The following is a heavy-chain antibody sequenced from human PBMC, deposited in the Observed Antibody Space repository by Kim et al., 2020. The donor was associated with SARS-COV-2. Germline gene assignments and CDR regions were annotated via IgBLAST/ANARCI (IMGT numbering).Heavy chain of an antibody. J-gene: IGHJ6*02. CDR2: IDWDDDK. CDR3: ARISYDILTGYYYGMDV. V-gene: IGHV2-70*01. Sequence: SGPTLVNPTQTLTLTCTFSGFSLSTSGLSVTWIRQPPGKALEWLALIDWDDDKSYSTSLKTRLTISKDTSKNQVVLTMTNMDPVDTATYYCARISYDILTGYYYGMDVWGQGTTVTVSS. CDR1: GFSLSTSGLS. D-gene: IGHD3-9*01.